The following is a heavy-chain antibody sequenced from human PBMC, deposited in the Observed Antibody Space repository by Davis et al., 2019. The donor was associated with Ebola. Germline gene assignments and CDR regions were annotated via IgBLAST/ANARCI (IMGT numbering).Heavy chain of an antibody. V-gene: IGHV3-30*18. J-gene: IGHJ4*02. CDR1: GFNFRDYW. CDR3: AQEYCSNSGSYCTVFDH. D-gene: IGHD3-10*01. CDR2: ISYHGNYI. Sequence: SPKLPCAASGFNFRDYWMSWVRQAPGKGLEWVAGISYHGNYISYVDSVKGRFTISRDNSDNTLYLKMNNLRGDDTAVYYCAQEYCSNSGSYCTVFDHWGQGTLVTVSS.